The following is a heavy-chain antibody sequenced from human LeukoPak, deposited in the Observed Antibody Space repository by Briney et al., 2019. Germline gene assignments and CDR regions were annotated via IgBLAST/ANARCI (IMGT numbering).Heavy chain of an antibody. D-gene: IGHD6-19*01. CDR2: ITPSGGST. CDR1: GYTFTSFY. J-gene: IGHJ4*02. V-gene: IGHV1-46*01. CDR3: ARGWLAPGFDY. Sequence: ASVKVSCKASGYTFTSFYMHWVRQAPGQGLEWVGIITPSGGSTSYAQKFQGRVTMTRDTSTSTVYMELSSLRSEDTAVYYCARGWLAPGFDYWGQGTLVTVSS.